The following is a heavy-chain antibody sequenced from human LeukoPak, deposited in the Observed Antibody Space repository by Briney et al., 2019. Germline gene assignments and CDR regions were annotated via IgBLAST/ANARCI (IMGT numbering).Heavy chain of an antibody. CDR3: ARDPGDRRLGD. D-gene: IGHD3-16*01. J-gene: IGHJ4*02. Sequence: ASVKVSCKASGYTFTSYGISWVRQAPGQGLEWMGRINPNSGGTNYAQKFQGRVTMTRDTSISTAYMELSRLRSDDTAVYYCARDPGDRRLGDWGQGTLVTVSS. V-gene: IGHV1-2*06. CDR2: INPNSGGT. CDR1: GYTFTSYG.